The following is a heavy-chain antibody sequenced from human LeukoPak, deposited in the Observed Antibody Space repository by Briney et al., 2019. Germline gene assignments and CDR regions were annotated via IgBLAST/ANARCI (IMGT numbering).Heavy chain of an antibody. CDR3: ARGNYNGSFLLDV. V-gene: IGHV4-39*07. J-gene: IGHJ6*04. CDR1: GGSISSSTNY. CDR2: IYYSGST. Sequence: SETLSLTCTVSGGSISSSTNYWGWIRQPPGKGLEWIGSIYYSGSTYYNPSLKSRVTILVDRSKNQFSLKLSSVTAADTAVYFCARGNYNGSFLLDVWGKGTTVTVSS. D-gene: IGHD2-8*01.